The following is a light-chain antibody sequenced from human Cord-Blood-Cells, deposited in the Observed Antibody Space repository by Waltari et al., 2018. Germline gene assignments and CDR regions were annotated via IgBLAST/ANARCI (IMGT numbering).Light chain of an antibody. CDR1: KLGDKY. Sequence: SYELTQPPSVSVSPGQTASITCSGDKLGDKYACWYQQKPGQSPVLVIYQDSKRHSGIPERFSGSNSGNTATLTISGTQAMDEADYYCQVWDSSTGVVFGGGTKLTVL. CDR3: QVWDSSTGVV. J-gene: IGLJ2*01. CDR2: QDS. V-gene: IGLV3-1*01.